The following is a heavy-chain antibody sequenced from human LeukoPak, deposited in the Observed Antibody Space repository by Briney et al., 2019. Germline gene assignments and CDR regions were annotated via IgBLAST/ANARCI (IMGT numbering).Heavy chain of an antibody. D-gene: IGHD4-17*01. CDR3: AKEIWPTVTTPGHTHFDY. V-gene: IGHV3-30*02. CDR1: GFTFNTYG. Sequence: GGSLRLSCAASGFTFNTYGMHWVRQAPGKGLEWVAFIRYDGSNKYYADSVKGRFTISRDNSKNTLCLQMNSLRAEDTAVYYCAKEIWPTVTTPGHTHFDYWGQGTLVTVSS. J-gene: IGHJ4*02. CDR2: IRYDGSNK.